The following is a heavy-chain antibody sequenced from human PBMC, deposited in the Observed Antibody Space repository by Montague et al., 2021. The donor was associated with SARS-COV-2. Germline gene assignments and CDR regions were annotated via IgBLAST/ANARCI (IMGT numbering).Heavy chain of an antibody. D-gene: IGHD3-22*01. Sequence: SETLSLTCTVSGGSISSYYWSWIRQPAGKGLEWIGRLYTSGSTNCNPSLKSRVTISVDTSKNQFSLKLSSVTAADTAVYYCARERGPYYFDSSGYHNAFVIWGQGTMVTVSS. CDR3: ARERGPYYFDSSGYHNAFVI. CDR2: LYTSGST. V-gene: IGHV4-4*07. CDR1: GGSISSYY. J-gene: IGHJ3*02.